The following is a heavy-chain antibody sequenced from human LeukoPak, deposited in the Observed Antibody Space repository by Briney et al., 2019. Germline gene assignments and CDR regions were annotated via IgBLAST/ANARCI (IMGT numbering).Heavy chain of an antibody. D-gene: IGHD5-24*01. V-gene: IGHV1-8*01. CDR1: GYTFTSYD. CDR2: MNPNSGNT. CDR3: AIRDGHTDH. J-gene: IGHJ4*02. Sequence: ASVTVSCKASGYTFTSYDINWVRQAAGQGLEWMGWMNPNSGNTGYAQKFQGRVTMTRNTSISTAYMELSSLRSEDKAVYYCAIRDGHTDHWGQGTLVTVSS.